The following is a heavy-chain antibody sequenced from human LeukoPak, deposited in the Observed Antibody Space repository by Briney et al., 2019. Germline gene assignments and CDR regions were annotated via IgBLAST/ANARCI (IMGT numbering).Heavy chain of an antibody. D-gene: IGHD4-17*01. Sequence: GGSLRLSCVASRFSLSNFWMIWVRQAPGKGLEWVANINEDGSEKNYVDSVGGRFTISRDNAKNSLYLQMNSLRAEDTAVYYCVRDRSRTTVTRFDSWGQGTLVTVSS. V-gene: IGHV3-7*01. CDR3: VRDRSRTTVTRFDS. J-gene: IGHJ4*02. CDR2: INEDGSEK. CDR1: RFSLSNFW.